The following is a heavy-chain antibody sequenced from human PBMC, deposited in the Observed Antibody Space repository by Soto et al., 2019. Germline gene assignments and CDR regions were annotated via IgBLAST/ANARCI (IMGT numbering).Heavy chain of an antibody. J-gene: IGHJ6*02. Sequence: ASVKVSCKASGYTFTGYYMHWVRQAPGQGLEWMGWINPNSGGTNYAQKFQGWVTMTRDTSISTAYMELSRLRSDDTAVYYCARGLGYCSSTSCYTNYGMDVWGQGTTVTVSS. D-gene: IGHD2-2*02. CDR3: ARGLGYCSSTSCYTNYGMDV. CDR2: INPNSGGT. V-gene: IGHV1-2*04. CDR1: GYTFTGYY.